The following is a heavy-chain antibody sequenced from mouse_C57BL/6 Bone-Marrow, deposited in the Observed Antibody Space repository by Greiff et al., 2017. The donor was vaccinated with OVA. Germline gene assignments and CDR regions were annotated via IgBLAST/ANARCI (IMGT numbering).Heavy chain of an antibody. J-gene: IGHJ3*01. CDR2: IRLKSDNYAT. CDR3: TGPLTAPFAY. Sequence: EVKLMESGGGLVQPGGSMKLSCVASGFTFSNYWMNWVRQSPEQGLEWVAQIRLKSDNYATHYAESVKGRFTISRDDSKSSVYLQMNNLRAEDTGIYYCTGPLTAPFAYWGQGTLVTVSA. CDR1: GFTFSNYW. D-gene: IGHD4-1*01. V-gene: IGHV6-3*01.